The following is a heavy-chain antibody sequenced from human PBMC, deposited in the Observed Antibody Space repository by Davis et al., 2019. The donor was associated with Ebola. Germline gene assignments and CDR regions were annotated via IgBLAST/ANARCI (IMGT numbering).Heavy chain of an antibody. V-gene: IGHV4-4*09. Sequence: PSETLSLTCAVSRGSISTYGWSWIRQSPGEALEWIAYIYASGNRDNYNPSLKSRVTLSLDTSKNQFSLKLSSVTAADTAVYYCARLTIGSNWVLKWFDSWGQGALVTVSS. CDR1: RGSISTYG. CDR2: IYASGNRD. D-gene: IGHD6-13*01. CDR3: ARLTIGSNWVLKWFDS. J-gene: IGHJ5*01.